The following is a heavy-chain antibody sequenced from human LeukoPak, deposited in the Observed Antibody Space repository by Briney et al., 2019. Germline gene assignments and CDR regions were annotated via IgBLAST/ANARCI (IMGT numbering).Heavy chain of an antibody. V-gene: IGHV3-49*03. CDR2: IRSKAYGGTT. Sequence: PGGSLRLSCTASGFTFGDYAMSWFRQAPGKGLEWVGFIRSKAYGGTTEYAASVKGRFTISRDDSKSIAYLQMNSLKTEDTAVYHCTRFRYDSSGFSFDYWGQGTLVTVSS. CDR1: GFTFGDYA. D-gene: IGHD3-22*01. CDR3: TRFRYDSSGFSFDY. J-gene: IGHJ4*02.